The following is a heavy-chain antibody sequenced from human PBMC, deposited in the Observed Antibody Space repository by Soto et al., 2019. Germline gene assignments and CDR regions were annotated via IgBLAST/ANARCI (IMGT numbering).Heavy chain of an antibody. Sequence: QVQLVQSGAEEKKPGASVKVSCKASGYTFTSYAMHWVRQAPGQRLEWMGWINAGNGNTKYSQKFQGRVTITRDTSASTAYMELSSLRSEDTGVYYCARGSIAVAGSLGWFDPWGQGTLVSVSS. CDR3: ARGSIAVAGSLGWFDP. J-gene: IGHJ5*02. CDR2: INAGNGNT. V-gene: IGHV1-3*05. CDR1: GYTFTSYA. D-gene: IGHD6-19*01.